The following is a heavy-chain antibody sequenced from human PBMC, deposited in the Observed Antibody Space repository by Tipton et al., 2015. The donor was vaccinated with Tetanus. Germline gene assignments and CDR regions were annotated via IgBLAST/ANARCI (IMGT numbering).Heavy chain of an antibody. CDR1: GFTFSSYA. CDR2: ISYDGSNK. CDR3: ARDEGYCSGGSCYSSTFDY. Sequence: RSLRLSCAAFGFTFSSYAMHWVRQAPGKGLEWVAVISYDGSNKYYADSVKGRFTISRDNSKNTLYLQMNSLRAEDTAVYYCARDEGYCSGGSCYSSTFDYWGQGTLVTVSS. J-gene: IGHJ4*02. V-gene: IGHV3-30*04. D-gene: IGHD2-15*01.